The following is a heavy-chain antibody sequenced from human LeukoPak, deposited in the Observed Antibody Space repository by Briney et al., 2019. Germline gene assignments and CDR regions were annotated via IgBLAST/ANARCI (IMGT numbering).Heavy chain of an antibody. CDR3: ARELWFGELSFDY. V-gene: IGHV3-30*04. D-gene: IGHD3-10*01. CDR1: GYTFTTYA. Sequence: SCKSSGYTFTTYAMHWVRQAPGKGLEWVAVISYDGSNKYYADSVKGRFTISRDNSKNTLYLQMNSLRAEDTAVYYCARELWFGELSFDYWGQGTLVTVSS. CDR2: ISYDGSNK. J-gene: IGHJ4*02.